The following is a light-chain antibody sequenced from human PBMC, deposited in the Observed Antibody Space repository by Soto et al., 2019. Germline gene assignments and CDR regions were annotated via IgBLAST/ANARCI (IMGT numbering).Light chain of an antibody. J-gene: IGKJ1*01. CDR3: QQYNNGGT. Sequence: EIVMTQSPATLSVSPGERATLSCRASQSVSSNLAWYQQKPGQAPRLLIYGASTRATGIPARFSGSGSGTEFTLTISSLQSEDFAAYYCQQYNNGGTFGQGTKVEIK. CDR2: GAS. CDR1: QSVSSN. V-gene: IGKV3-15*01.